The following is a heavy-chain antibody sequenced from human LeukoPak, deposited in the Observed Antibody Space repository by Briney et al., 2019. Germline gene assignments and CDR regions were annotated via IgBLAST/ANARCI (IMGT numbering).Heavy chain of an antibody. J-gene: IGHJ3*02. Sequence: GGSLRLSCAASGFTFCSYSMNWVRQAPGRGLEWVSSISSSSSYIYYADSVKGRFTISRDNAKNSLYLQMNSLRAEDTAVYYCARAGGTTTGAFDIWGQGTMVTVSS. CDR2: ISSSSSYI. CDR3: ARAGGTTTGAFDI. D-gene: IGHD1-26*01. CDR1: GFTFCSYS. V-gene: IGHV3-21*01.